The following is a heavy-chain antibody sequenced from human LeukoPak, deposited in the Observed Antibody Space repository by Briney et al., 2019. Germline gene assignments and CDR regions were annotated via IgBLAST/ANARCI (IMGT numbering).Heavy chain of an antibody. V-gene: IGHV3-23*01. J-gene: IGHJ4*02. CDR2: ITGSGGST. CDR1: GFTFSSYA. Sequence: GGSVRLSCAASGFTFSSYAVNWVRQAPGKGLEWVSTITGSGGSTFYADSVKGRFTISRDNSMDTLYLQMSSLRAEDTAVYYCAKDRGRYYDSSGYYRGYYFDSWGQGILVTVST. CDR3: AKDRGRYYDSSGYYRGYYFDS. D-gene: IGHD3-22*01.